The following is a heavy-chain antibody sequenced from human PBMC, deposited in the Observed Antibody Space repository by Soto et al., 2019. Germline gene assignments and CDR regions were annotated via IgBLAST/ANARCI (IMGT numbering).Heavy chain of an antibody. Sequence: SETLSLTCAVYGGSFSGYYWSWIRQPPGKGLEWIGEINHSGSTNYNPSLKSRVTISVDTSKNQFSLKLSSVTAADTAVYYCARVRYSSGWDIDYWGQGTLVTVSS. CDR1: GGSFSGYY. CDR3: ARVRYSSGWDIDY. J-gene: IGHJ4*02. D-gene: IGHD6-19*01. V-gene: IGHV4-34*01. CDR2: INHSGST.